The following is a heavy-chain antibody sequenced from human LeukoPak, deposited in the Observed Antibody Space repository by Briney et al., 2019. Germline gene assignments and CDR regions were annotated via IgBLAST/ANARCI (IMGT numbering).Heavy chain of an antibody. J-gene: IGHJ4*02. CDR3: ARARRYYDILTTFDY. D-gene: IGHD3-9*01. CDR1: GGSFSGYY. Sequence: PSETLSLTCAVYGGSFSGYYWSWIRQPPGKGLEWIGEINHSGSTNYNPSLKSRVTISVDTSKNQFSLKLSPVTAADTAVYYCARARRYYDILTTFDYWGQGTLVTVSS. V-gene: IGHV4-34*01. CDR2: INHSGST.